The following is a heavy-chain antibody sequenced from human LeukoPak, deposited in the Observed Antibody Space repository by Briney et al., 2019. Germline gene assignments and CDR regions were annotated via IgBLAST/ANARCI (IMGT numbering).Heavy chain of an antibody. D-gene: IGHD4-17*01. CDR2: INPSGGST. CDR3: ARGGRDYGDFLAGH. CDR1: GYTFTSYF. Sequence: ASVKVSCKASGYTFTSYFMHWVRQAPGQGLEWMGIINPSGGSTTYAQKFQGRVIVSRDTSTSRVYMELYSLRSEDTAAYYCARGGRDYGDFLAGHWGQGTLVTVSS. V-gene: IGHV1-46*01. J-gene: IGHJ4*02.